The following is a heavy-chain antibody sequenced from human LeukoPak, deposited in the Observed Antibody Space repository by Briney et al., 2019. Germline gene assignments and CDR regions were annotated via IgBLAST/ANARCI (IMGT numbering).Heavy chain of an antibody. D-gene: IGHD3-10*01. Sequence: GGSLRLSCAASGFTFSSYGMHWVRQTPGKGLEWVAVISYDGSNKYYADSVKGRFTISRDNSKNTLYLQMNSLRAEDTAVYYCAKAWGFGELLLSAFDIWGQGTMVTVSS. V-gene: IGHV3-30*18. CDR2: ISYDGSNK. CDR1: GFTFSSYG. J-gene: IGHJ3*02. CDR3: AKAWGFGELLLSAFDI.